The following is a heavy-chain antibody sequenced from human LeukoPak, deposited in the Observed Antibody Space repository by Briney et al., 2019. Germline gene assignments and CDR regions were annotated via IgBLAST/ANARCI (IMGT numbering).Heavy chain of an antibody. Sequence: SQTLSLTCTVSGGSISSGGYYWSWIRQPPGKGLEWIGYIYHSGSTYYNPSLKSRVTISVDRSKNQFSLKLSSVTAADTAVYYCARDRAADYWGQGTLVTVSS. CDR1: GGSISSGGYY. V-gene: IGHV4-30-2*01. CDR3: ARDRAADY. CDR2: IYHSGST. J-gene: IGHJ4*02.